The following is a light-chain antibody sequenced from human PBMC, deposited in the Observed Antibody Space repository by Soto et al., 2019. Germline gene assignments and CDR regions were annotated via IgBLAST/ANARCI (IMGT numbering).Light chain of an antibody. CDR2: AAS. CDR1: HFISNY. V-gene: IGKV1-9*01. J-gene: IGKJ5*01. CDR3: QQLNDYPSIP. Sequence: DIQLTQSPSFLSASVGDRVTISCRASHFISNYLAWYHQKPGEAPKLLIYAASTLQSGVPSRFRGSGSGTEFTLTISNLQPEDFATYYCQQLNDYPSIPFGQGTRLEI.